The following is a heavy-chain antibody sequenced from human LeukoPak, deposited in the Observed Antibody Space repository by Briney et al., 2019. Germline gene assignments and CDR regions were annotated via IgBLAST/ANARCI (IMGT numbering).Heavy chain of an antibody. CDR3: ARGLLGYSSSWLGVAFDI. V-gene: IGHV4-59*01. J-gene: IGHJ3*02. CDR2: IYYSGST. D-gene: IGHD6-13*01. Sequence: SETLSLTCTVSGGSISDYYWTWIRQPPGKGLEWVGYIYYSGSTNYNPSLKSRLTISVDTSKSQFSLQLSSVTAADTALYYCARGLLGYSSSWLGVAFDIWGQGTMVSVSS. CDR1: GGSISDYY.